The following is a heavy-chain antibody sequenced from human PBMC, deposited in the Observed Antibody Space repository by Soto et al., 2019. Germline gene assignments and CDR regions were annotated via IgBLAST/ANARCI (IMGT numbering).Heavy chain of an antibody. D-gene: IGHD2-2*01. CDR2: ISYDGSNK. Sequence: QVQLVESGGGVVQPGRSLRLSCAASGFTFSIYAMPWVRQAPGKGLECVAVISYDGSNKYYADSVKGRFTISRDNSKIKLYLHMNSLIAEDTAVYYCARDPQGYCSRTSCYEFESWGQGTLVTVSS. CDR3: ARDPQGYCSRTSCYEFES. V-gene: IGHV3-30-3*01. CDR1: GFTFSIYA. J-gene: IGHJ4*02.